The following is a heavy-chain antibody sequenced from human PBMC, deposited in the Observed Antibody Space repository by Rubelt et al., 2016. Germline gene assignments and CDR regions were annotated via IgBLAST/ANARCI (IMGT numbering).Heavy chain of an antibody. D-gene: IGHD3-16*01. J-gene: IGHJ4*02. CDR2: MYYTGKT. V-gene: IGHV4-59*08. Sequence: QVQLQESGPGLVKPSETLSLTCTVSGGSISPFPWSRIRQPPGKGLEWLGDMYYTGKTNTNSSPRSRLSTSLDTSVNRFSPTLTSVTAADTAMYYCARHQGDLFEIDYWGQGTLVTVSP. CDR3: ARHQGDLFEIDY. CDR1: GGSISPFP.